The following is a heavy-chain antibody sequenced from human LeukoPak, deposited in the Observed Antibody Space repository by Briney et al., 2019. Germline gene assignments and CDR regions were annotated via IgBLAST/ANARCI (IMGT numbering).Heavy chain of an antibody. CDR3: ARDGFLEWLFVGYFDY. CDR1: GFTFSSYA. Sequence: GGSLRLSCAASGFTFSSYAMHWVRQAPGKGLEWVAVISYDGSNKYYADSVKGRFTISRDNSKNTLYLQMNSLRAEDTAVYYCARDGFLEWLFVGYFDYWGQGTLVTVSS. J-gene: IGHJ4*02. CDR2: ISYDGSNK. V-gene: IGHV3-30-3*01. D-gene: IGHD3-3*01.